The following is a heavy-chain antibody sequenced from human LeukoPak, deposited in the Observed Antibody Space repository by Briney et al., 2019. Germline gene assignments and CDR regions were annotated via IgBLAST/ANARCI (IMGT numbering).Heavy chain of an antibody. D-gene: IGHD3-22*01. Sequence: SETLSLTCTVSGGSISSYYWSWIRQPPGKGLEWIGYIYYSGSTNYNPSLKSRVTISVDTSKNQFSLKLSSVTAADTAVYYCARDPPLTYYYDSSGYSGGNWGQGTLVTVSS. CDR1: GGSISSYY. CDR3: ARDPPLTYYYDSSGYSGGN. J-gene: IGHJ4*02. V-gene: IGHV4-59*01. CDR2: IYYSGST.